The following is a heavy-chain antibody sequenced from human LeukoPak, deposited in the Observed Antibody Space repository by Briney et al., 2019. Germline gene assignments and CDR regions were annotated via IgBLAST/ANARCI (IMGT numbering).Heavy chain of an antibody. Sequence: HPGGSLRLSCAASGFTFSSYAMSWVRQAPGKGLEWVAFIRYDGSNKYYTDSVKGRFTISRDNSKNTLYLQMNSLRAEDTAVYYCAKGRGWEASYYYYYMDVWGKGTTVTISS. J-gene: IGHJ6*03. CDR2: IRYDGSNK. CDR3: AKGRGWEASYYYYYMDV. CDR1: GFTFSSYA. V-gene: IGHV3-30*02. D-gene: IGHD1-26*01.